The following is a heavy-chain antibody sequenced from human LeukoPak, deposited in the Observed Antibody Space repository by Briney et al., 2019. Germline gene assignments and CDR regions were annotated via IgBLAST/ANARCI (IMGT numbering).Heavy chain of an antibody. CDR2: IIPIIAIA. D-gene: IGHD3-10*01. V-gene: IGHV1-69*04. Sequence: SVTVSCKASGANLTTYGINWVRQAPGQGLEWMGRIIPIIAIAHYAQKFLGRITITADTSTSTAFLDLSSLTSEDTAVYYCARNFYGSGSYQHEPRKFDYWGQGTVVTVSS. J-gene: IGHJ4*02. CDR1: GANLTTYG. CDR3: ARNFYGSGSYQHEPRKFDY.